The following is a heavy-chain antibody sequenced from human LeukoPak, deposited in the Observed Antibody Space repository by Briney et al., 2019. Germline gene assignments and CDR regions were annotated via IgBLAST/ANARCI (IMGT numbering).Heavy chain of an antibody. V-gene: IGHV3-72*01. CDR1: GFTFSDHY. Sequence: GGSLRLSCAASGFTFSDHYMDWVRQAPGKGLEWVGRTRNKANSYTTEYAASVKGRFTISRDDSKNSLYLQMNSLKTEDTAVYYCARSDIVATPYYFDYWGQGTLVTVSS. J-gene: IGHJ4*02. CDR3: ARSDIVATPYYFDY. D-gene: IGHD5-12*01. CDR2: TRNKANSYTT.